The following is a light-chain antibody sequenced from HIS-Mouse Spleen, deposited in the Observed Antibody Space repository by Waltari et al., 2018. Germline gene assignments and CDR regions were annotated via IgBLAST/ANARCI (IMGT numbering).Light chain of an antibody. CDR2: GAS. J-gene: IGKJ2*01. CDR3: QQYGSSPYT. Sequence: EIVLTQSPGTLSLSPGERATLSCRASPSVSSSYLAWYQQKPGQAPRLLIYGASSRATGIPDRFSGSGSGTDFTLTISRLEPEDFAVYYWQQYGSSPYTFGQGTKLEIK. V-gene: IGKV3-20*01. CDR1: PSVSSSY.